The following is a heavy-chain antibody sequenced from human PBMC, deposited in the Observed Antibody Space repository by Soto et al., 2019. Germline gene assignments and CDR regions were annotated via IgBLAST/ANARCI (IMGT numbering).Heavy chain of an antibody. V-gene: IGHV4-39*01. CDR3: ANTYYDILTGYHDAFDI. J-gene: IGHJ3*02. CDR1: GGSISSCSYY. Sequence: SETLSLTCAVSGGSISSCSYYWGWVRQPPGKGLECIGSVYCSGRTYYNPSLKSRVTISVDTSKNQFSLKLSSVTAADTAVYYCANTYYDILTGYHDAFDIWGQGTMVTVSS. D-gene: IGHD3-9*01. CDR2: VYCSGRT.